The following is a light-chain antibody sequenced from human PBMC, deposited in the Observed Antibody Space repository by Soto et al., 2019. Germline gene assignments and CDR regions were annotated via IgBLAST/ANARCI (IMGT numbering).Light chain of an antibody. V-gene: IGKV3-15*01. CDR3: QQYYTFPWT. CDR1: QRIDTS. Sequence: EIVMTQSPATLSVSPGERATLSCRASQRIDTSLAWYQQRPGQAPRLLLYNAATRATGIPARFSGRGFGTEFTLTISSLQSEDFALYYCQQYYTFPWTFGQGTRVEIK. CDR2: NAA. J-gene: IGKJ1*01.